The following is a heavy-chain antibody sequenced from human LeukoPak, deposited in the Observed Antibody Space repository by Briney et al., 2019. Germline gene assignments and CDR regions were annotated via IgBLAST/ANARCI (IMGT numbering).Heavy chain of an antibody. V-gene: IGHV3-23*01. J-gene: IGHJ4*02. Sequence: GGSLRLSCAASGFTFSSYAMSWVRQAPGKGLEWVSGISGSGGSTYYADSVKGRFTISRDNSKNMLYLQMNSLRAEDTAVYYCAEDLTYCNGGSCYLVVYWGQGTLVTVSS. CDR3: AEDLTYCNGGSCYLVVY. D-gene: IGHD2-15*01. CDR2: ISGSGGST. CDR1: GFTFSSYA.